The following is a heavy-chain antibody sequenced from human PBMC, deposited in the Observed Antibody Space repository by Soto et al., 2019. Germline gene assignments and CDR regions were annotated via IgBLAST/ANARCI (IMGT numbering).Heavy chain of an antibody. CDR1: GGSISSGGYY. V-gene: IGHV4-30-4*08. D-gene: IGHD2-15*01. CDR2: IYYSGST. Sequence: SETLSLTCTVSGGSISSGGYYWSWIRQHPGKGLEWIGYIYYSGSTYYNPSLKSRVTISVDTSKNQFSLKLSSVTAADTAVYYCARGGIVVVVGDYGMDVWGQGTTVTVSS. J-gene: IGHJ6*02. CDR3: ARGGIVVVVGDYGMDV.